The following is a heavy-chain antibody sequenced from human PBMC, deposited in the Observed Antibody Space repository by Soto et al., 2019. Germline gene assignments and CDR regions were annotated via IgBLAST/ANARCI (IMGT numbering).Heavy chain of an antibody. V-gene: IGHV5-51*01. J-gene: IGHJ4*02. CDR3: ARNDYGGNSVDY. D-gene: IGHD4-17*01. CDR1: GYSFTSYW. Sequence: LKISCKGSGYSFTSYWIGWVRQMPGKGLEWMGVIYPADSDTRYSPSFQGQVTISVDKSISTAYLQWNSLKASDTAMYYCARNDYGGNSVDYWGQGTQVTVSS. CDR2: IYPADSDT.